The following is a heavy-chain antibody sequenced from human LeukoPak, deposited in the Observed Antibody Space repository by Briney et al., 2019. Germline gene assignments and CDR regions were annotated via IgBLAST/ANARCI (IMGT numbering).Heavy chain of an antibody. V-gene: IGHV3-15*07. Sequence: KPGGSLRLSCAASGFTFSNAWMNWVRQAPGKGLEWVGRIKSKTDGGTTDYAAPVKGRFTISRDDSTNTLYLQMNSLKTEDTAVYYCPTIPTIHNYYDSSGYYLPLDYWGQGTLVTVSS. CDR2: IKSKTDGGTT. CDR1: GFTFSNAW. CDR3: PTIPTIHNYYDSSGYYLPLDY. D-gene: IGHD3-22*01. J-gene: IGHJ4*02.